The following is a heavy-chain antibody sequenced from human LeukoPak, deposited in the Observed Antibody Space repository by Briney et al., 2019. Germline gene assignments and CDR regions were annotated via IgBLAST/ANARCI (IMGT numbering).Heavy chain of an antibody. CDR3: ARLTDFWSGYYYYYYGMDV. V-gene: IGHV4-59*08. D-gene: IGHD3-3*01. CDR1: GGSISSYY. J-gene: IGHJ6*02. Sequence: PSETLSLTCTVSGGSISSYYWSWIRQPPGKGLEWIGYIYYSGSTNYNPSLKSRVTISVDTSKNQLSLKLSSVTAADTAVYYCARLTDFWSGYYYYYYGMDVWGQGTTVTVSS. CDR2: IYYSGST.